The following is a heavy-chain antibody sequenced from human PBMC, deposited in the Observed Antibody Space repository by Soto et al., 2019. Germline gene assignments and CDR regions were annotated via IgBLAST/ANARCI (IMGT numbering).Heavy chain of an antibody. J-gene: IGHJ4*02. Sequence: GGSLRLSCAASGFTFSSYWMSWVRQAPGKGLEWVANIKQDGSEKYYVDSVKGRFTISRDNAKNSLYLQMNSLRAEDTAVYYCARDPSGWLLEGYYYWGQGTLVTVSS. CDR1: GFTFSSYW. CDR3: ARDPSGWLLEGYYY. D-gene: IGHD6-19*01. V-gene: IGHV3-7*01. CDR2: IKQDGSEK.